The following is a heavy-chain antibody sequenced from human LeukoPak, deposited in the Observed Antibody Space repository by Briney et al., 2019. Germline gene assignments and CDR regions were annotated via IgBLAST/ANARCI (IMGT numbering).Heavy chain of an antibody. Sequence: SETLSLTCTVSGGSISSYYWSWIRQPPGKGLEWIGYIYYSGSTNYNPSLKSRVTISVDTSKNQFSLKLSSVTAADTAVYYCARLSPALRFLEWYNWFDPWGQGTLVTVSS. CDR1: GGSISSYY. J-gene: IGHJ5*02. CDR2: IYYSGST. CDR3: ARLSPALRFLEWYNWFDP. V-gene: IGHV4-59*12. D-gene: IGHD3-3*01.